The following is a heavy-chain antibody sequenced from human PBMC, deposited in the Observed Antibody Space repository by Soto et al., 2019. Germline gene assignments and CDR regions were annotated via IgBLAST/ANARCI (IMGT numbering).Heavy chain of an antibody. J-gene: IGHJ4*02. CDR1: GFSFNTYG. CDR3: AKDIVKYTYGACDY. Sequence: VHLVESGGAVVQPGKSLRLSCAASGFSFNTYGMYWVRQAPGKGLEWVAAISYDGSNQYHADSVKGRFTISRDNSKSTLYLQMNSLRVEDTAVYYCAKDIVKYTYGACDYWGQGALVTVSS. D-gene: IGHD5-18*01. CDR2: ISYDGSNQ. V-gene: IGHV3-30*18.